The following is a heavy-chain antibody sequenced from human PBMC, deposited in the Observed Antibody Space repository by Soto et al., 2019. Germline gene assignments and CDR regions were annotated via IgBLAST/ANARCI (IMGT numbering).Heavy chain of an antibody. CDR3: VHGQGDYNYYYYGMDV. Sequence: QITLKESGPTLVKPTQTLTLTCTFSGFSLSTSGVHVAWIRQPPGKALELLALIYWDDDKRYSPSLRSRLTISKDTSKNQVVLTMTNMDPVDTATYYCVHGQGDYNYYYYGMDVWGQGTTVTVSS. J-gene: IGHJ6*02. V-gene: IGHV2-5*02. D-gene: IGHD4-4*01. CDR1: GFSLSTSGVH. CDR2: IYWDDDK.